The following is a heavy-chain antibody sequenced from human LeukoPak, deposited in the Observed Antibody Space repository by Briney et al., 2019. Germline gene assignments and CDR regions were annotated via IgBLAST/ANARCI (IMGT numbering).Heavy chain of an antibody. V-gene: IGHV4-30-2*01. D-gene: IGHD6-6*01. CDR2: IYHSGST. CDR1: GGSISSGGYS. CDR3: ARDGRLAY. Sequence: SETLSLTCAVSGGSISSGGYSWSWIRQPPGKGLEWIGYIYHSGSTYYNPSLKSRVTISVDRSKNQFSLKLSSVTAADTAVYYCARDGRLAYWGQGTLVTVSS. J-gene: IGHJ4*02.